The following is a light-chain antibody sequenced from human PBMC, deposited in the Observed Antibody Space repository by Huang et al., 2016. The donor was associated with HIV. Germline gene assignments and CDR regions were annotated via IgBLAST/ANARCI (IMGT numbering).Light chain of an antibody. CDR3: QQYGTSPTT. CDR1: QRVNSNS. V-gene: IGKV3-20*01. CDR2: EAS. Sequence: EIVLTQAPGTLSLSPGERATLSCRASQRVNSNSLAWYQQIPGQAPRLLIYEASSRATGIPDRFSGSGSGTDFTLTISRLEPEDFAVYHCQQYGTSPTTFGQGTRLEIK. J-gene: IGKJ5*01.